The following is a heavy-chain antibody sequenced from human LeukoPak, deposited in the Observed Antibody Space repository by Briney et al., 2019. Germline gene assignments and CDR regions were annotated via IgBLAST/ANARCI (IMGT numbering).Heavy chain of an antibody. Sequence: GASVNVSCKASGYTFTSDGISWVRQATGQGLERMGWISAYNGNTNYAQKFQGRVTITADESTSTAYMELSSLRSEDTAVYYCAFASLSPYYYYYMDVWGKGTTVTVSS. V-gene: IGHV1-18*01. D-gene: IGHD2/OR15-2a*01. J-gene: IGHJ6*03. CDR3: AFASLSPYYYYYMDV. CDR2: ISAYNGNT. CDR1: GYTFTSDG.